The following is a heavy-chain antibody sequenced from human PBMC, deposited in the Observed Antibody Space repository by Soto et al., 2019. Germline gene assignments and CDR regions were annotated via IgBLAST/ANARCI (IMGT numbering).Heavy chain of an antibody. D-gene: IGHD3-16*01. CDR2: IPGSGGHKLHP. Sequence: GGSLRLSCAASGFTFTNYAMSWVRLAPGQGLEWVSTIPGSGGHKLHPEYADSVKGRFTISRDNSKDTLYLQMKSLRAEDTAVYYCAKDAVRRDGSTNFDYWGQGTLVTVSS. V-gene: IGHV3-23*01. CDR3: AKDAVRRDGSTNFDY. J-gene: IGHJ4*02. CDR1: GFTFTNYA.